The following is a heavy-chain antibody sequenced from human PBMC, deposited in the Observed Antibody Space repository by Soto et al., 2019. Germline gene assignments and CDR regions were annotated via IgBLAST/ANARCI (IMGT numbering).Heavy chain of an antibody. J-gene: IGHJ3*01. CDR1: DFTCRSYW. V-gene: IGHV3-74*01. CDR2: ISGDGSST. Sequence: PGGALRLSCAASDFTCRSYWMYWVRQSPGKGLVWVSRISGDGSSTNYADSVKGRFTISRDNAKNTVYLQIDSLRAEDTAVYYCARSLPGTYGAFDLWGQGTRATVS. D-gene: IGHD1-7*01. CDR3: ARSLPGTYGAFDL.